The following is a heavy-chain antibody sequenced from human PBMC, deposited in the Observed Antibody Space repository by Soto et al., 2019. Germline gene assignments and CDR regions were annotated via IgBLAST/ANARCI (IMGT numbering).Heavy chain of an antibody. CDR3: ARDSVTTWGGWFDP. CDR2: IYSGGST. CDR1: GFTVSSNY. V-gene: IGHV3-66*01. Sequence: ESGGGLVQPGGSLRLSCAASGFTVSSNYMSWVRQAPGKGLEWVSVIYSGGSTYYADSVKGRFTISRDNSKNTLYLQMNSLRAEDTAVYYCARDSVTTWGGWFDPWGQGTLVTVSS. J-gene: IGHJ5*02. D-gene: IGHD4-17*01.